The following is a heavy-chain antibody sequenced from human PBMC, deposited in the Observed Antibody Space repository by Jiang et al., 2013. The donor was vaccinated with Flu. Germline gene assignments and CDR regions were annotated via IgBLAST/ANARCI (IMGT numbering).Heavy chain of an antibody. Sequence: CKASRYAFTSYDIHWVRQAPGQRLEWMGRINAGNGNTKYSQNFQGRVTITRATSASTAYMDLSSLRFEDTAVYYCARSSCSGSRCYLDYWGQGTLVTVSS. CDR3: ARSSCSGSRCYLDY. J-gene: IGHJ4*02. D-gene: IGHD2-15*01. CDR1: RYAFTSYD. V-gene: IGHV1-3*01. CDR2: INAGNGNT.